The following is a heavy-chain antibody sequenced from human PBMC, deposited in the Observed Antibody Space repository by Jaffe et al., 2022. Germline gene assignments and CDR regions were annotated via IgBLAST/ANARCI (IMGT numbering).Heavy chain of an antibody. CDR3: ARDASFVEMAFDY. Sequence: QVQLQESGPGLVKPSQTLSLTCTVSGGSISSGSYYWSWIRQPAGKGLEWIGRIYTSGSTNYNPSLKSRVTISVDTSKNQFSLKLSSVTAADTAVYYCARDASFVEMAFDYWGQGTLVTVSS. CDR1: GGSISSGSYY. J-gene: IGHJ4*02. V-gene: IGHV4-61*02. CDR2: IYTSGST.